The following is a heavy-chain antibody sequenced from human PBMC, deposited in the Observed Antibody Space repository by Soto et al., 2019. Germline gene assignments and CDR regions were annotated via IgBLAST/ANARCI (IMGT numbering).Heavy chain of an antibody. Sequence: QVQLVESGGGVVQPGRSLRLSCEASGFMFSNHGMHWVRQAPGKGLEWVAVIWSDGNNRYYADSVKGRFTISRDNSKNTLYLQMNSLRAEDTAVYYCVRGDNWNDEASDYWGQGTLVTVSS. CDR2: IWSDGNNR. D-gene: IGHD1-1*01. V-gene: IGHV3-33*01. CDR1: GFMFSNHG. J-gene: IGHJ4*02. CDR3: VRGDNWNDEASDY.